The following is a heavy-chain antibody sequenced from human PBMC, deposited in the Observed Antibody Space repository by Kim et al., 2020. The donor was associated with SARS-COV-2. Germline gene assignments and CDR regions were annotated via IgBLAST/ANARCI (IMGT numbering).Heavy chain of an antibody. Sequence: SVKVSCKASGGTFSSYAISWVRQAPGQGLEWMGRIIPILGIANYAQKFQGRVTIAADKSTSTAYMELSSLRSEDTAVYYCAKDGAGTAIIYRGGMDVWGQGXXVTVSS. D-gene: IGHD6-13*01. CDR3: AKDGAGTAIIYRGGMDV. CDR1: GGTFSSYA. J-gene: IGHJ6*02. V-gene: IGHV1-69*04. CDR2: IIPILGIA.